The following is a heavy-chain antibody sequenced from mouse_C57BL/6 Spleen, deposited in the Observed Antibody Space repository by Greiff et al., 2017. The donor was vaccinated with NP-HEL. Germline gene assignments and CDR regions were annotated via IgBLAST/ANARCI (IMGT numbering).Heavy chain of an antibody. CDR2: IYPGDGDT. D-gene: IGHD1-1*01. Sequence: VQLQQSGPELVKPGASVKISCKASGYAFSSSWMNWVKQRPGKGLEWIGRIYPGDGDTNYNGKFKGKATLTADKSASTAYMQLSSLTSEDSAVYVCARRGVITTVLDYWGQGTTLTVSS. J-gene: IGHJ2*01. CDR3: ARRGVITTVLDY. CDR1: GYAFSSSW. V-gene: IGHV1-82*01.